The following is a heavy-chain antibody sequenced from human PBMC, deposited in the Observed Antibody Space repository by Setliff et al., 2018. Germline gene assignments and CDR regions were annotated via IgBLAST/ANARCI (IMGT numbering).Heavy chain of an antibody. CDR1: GYSISSSHY. V-gene: IGHV4-59*11. J-gene: IGHJ4*02. CDR3: ASYGSNY. CDR2: IYYSGST. Sequence: PSETLSLTCAVSGYSISSSHYWSWIRQPPGKGLEWIGYIYYSGSTNYNPSLKSRVTISVDTSKNQFSLKLSSVTAADTAVYYCASYGSNYWGQGTLVTVSS. D-gene: IGHD1-26*01.